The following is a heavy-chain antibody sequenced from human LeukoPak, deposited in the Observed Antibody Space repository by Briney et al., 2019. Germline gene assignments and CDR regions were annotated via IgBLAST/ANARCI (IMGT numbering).Heavy chain of an antibody. CDR3: VRVRHGDYFDY. CDR1: GFSITDHY. J-gene: IGHJ4*02. D-gene: IGHD4-17*01. Sequence: PGGSLRLSCAASGFSITDHYMDWVRQAPGKGLEWVGRTRNKPNGYTKDYGTSVKGRFIVSRDDSENSLYLQMNGLKTEDTAVYYCVRVRHGDYFDYWGQGTLVTVSS. CDR2: TRNKPNGYTK. V-gene: IGHV3-72*01.